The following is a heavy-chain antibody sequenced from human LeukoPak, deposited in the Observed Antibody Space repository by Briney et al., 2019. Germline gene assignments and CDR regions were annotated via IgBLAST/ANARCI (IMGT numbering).Heavy chain of an antibody. D-gene: IGHD3-10*01. V-gene: IGHV1-69*04. CDR1: GGTFSSYA. CDR3: ASIWFGESGGCFDY. Sequence: SVKVSCKASGGTFSSYAISWVRQAPGQGLEWMGRIIPILGIANYAQKFQGRVTITADKSTSTAYMELSSLRSEDTAVYYCASIWFGESGGCFDYWGQGTLVTVSS. J-gene: IGHJ4*02. CDR2: IIPILGIA.